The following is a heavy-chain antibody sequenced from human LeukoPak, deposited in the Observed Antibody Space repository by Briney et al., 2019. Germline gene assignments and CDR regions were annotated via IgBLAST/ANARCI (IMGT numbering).Heavy chain of an antibody. CDR3: ASVGYDSSGYYLRNWFDP. V-gene: IGHV1-69*13. CDR2: IIPIFGTA. J-gene: IGHJ5*02. CDR1: GGTFSSYA. Sequence: RASVKVSCKASGGTFSSYAISWVRQAPGQGLEWMGGIIPIFGTANYAQKFQGRVTITADESTSTAYMELSSLRSEDTAMYYCASVGYDSSGYYLRNWFDPWGQGTLVTVSS. D-gene: IGHD3-22*01.